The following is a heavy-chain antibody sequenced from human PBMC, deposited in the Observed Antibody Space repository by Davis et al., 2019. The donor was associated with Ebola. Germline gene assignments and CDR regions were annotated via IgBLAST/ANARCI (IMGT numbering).Heavy chain of an antibody. Sequence: MPSETLSLTCAVYGGSFSGYYWSWIRQPPGKGLEWIGEINHSGSTNYNPSLKSRVTISVDTSKSQFSLKLSSVTAADTAVYYCASLYYDLYYYGMDVWGQGTTLTVSS. CDR1: GGSFSGYY. V-gene: IGHV4-34*01. CDR2: INHSGST. D-gene: IGHD3-3*01. J-gene: IGHJ6*02. CDR3: ASLYYDLYYYGMDV.